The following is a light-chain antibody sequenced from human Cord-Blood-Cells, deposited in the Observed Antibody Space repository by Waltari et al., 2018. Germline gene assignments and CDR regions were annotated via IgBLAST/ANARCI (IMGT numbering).Light chain of an antibody. J-gene: IGLJ3*02. CDR2: SNN. CDR1: SSNIGSNT. V-gene: IGLV1-44*01. Sequence: QSVLTQPPSASGTPGQRVTISCSGSSSNIGSNTVNWYQQLPGTAPKLRIYSNNQRPSGGPDRFSGSKSGTSASLAISGLQSEDEADYYCAAWDDSLNGPVFGGGTKLTVL. CDR3: AAWDDSLNGPV.